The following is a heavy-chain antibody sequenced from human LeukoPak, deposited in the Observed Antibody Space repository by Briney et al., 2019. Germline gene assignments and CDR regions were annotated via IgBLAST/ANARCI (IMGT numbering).Heavy chain of an antibody. CDR2: ISGSGGST. V-gene: IGHV3-23*01. CDR3: AKVPAAYCGGDCYYDY. CDR1: GFTFSSYA. Sequence: GGSLRLSCAASGFTFSSYAMSWVRQAPGKGLEWVSAISGSGGSTYYADSVKGRFTISRDNSKNTLYLQMNSLRAEDTAVYYCAKVPAAYCGGDCYYDYWGQGTLVPVSS. J-gene: IGHJ4*02. D-gene: IGHD2-21*02.